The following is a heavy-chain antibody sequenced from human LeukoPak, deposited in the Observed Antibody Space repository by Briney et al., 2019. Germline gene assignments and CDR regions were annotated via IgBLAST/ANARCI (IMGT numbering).Heavy chain of an antibody. CDR2: NYHSGST. J-gene: IGHJ4*02. D-gene: IGHD5-24*01. CDR3: ARGEDVKSYDY. CDR1: GGSISSGGYS. V-gene: IGHV4-30-2*01. Sequence: SETLSLTCTVSGGSISSGGYSWSWIRQPPGKGLEWIGYNYHSGSTYYNPSLKSRVTISVDRSKNQFSLKLSSVTAADTAVYYCARGEDVKSYDYWGQGTLVTVSS.